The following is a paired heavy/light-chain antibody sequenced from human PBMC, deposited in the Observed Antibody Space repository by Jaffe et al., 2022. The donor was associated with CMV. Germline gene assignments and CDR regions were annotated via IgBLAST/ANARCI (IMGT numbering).Light chain of an antibody. CDR2: EVS. CDR1: QSLVSSNGNTY. CDR3: MQGTHSPPLT. Sequence: DVVMTQSPLSLPVTLGQPASISCRSSQSLVSSNGNTYLYWFQQRPGQSPRRLIYEVSNRDSGVPDKFSGSGSGTDFTLKISRVEAEDVGLYYCMQGTHSPPLTFGQGTKVEIK. V-gene: IGKV2-30*01. J-gene: IGKJ1*01.
Heavy chain of an antibody. Sequence: EVRLVESGGGLVQPGESLRLSCASSGFTFSGYWMSWVRQAPGTGLEWVANIKPDGSEKYHVDSVKGRFTISRDNAKNSLYLEMNSLRAEDTAVYYCARGRSLDVWGKGTTVTVSS. V-gene: IGHV3-7*03. D-gene: IGHD3-10*01. CDR3: ARGRSLDV. J-gene: IGHJ6*04. CDR1: GFTFSGYW. CDR2: IKPDGSEK.